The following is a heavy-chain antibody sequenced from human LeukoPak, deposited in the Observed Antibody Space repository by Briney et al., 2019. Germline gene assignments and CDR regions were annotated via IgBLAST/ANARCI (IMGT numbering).Heavy chain of an antibody. J-gene: IGHJ4*02. CDR2: ISSSSYI. CDR1: GFTFSSYS. V-gene: IGHV3-21*01. CDR3: ARAGGYSYGWRSSPYYFDY. D-gene: IGHD5-18*01. Sequence: GGSLRLSCAASGFTFSSYSMNWVRQAPGKGLEWVSSISSSSYIYYADSVKGRFTISRDNAKNSLYLQMNSLRAEDTAVYYCARAGGYSYGWRSSPYYFDYWGQGTLVTVSS.